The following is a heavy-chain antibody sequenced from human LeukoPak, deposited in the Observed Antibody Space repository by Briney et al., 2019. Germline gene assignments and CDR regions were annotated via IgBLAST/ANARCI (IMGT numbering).Heavy chain of an antibody. V-gene: IGHV3-33*08. J-gene: IGHJ4*02. D-gene: IGHD6-19*01. Sequence: GGSLRLSCAASGFTFSSYWMNWARQAPGKGLEWVAVIWYDGSNKYYADSVKGRFTISRDNSKNTLYLQMNSLRAEDTAVYYCARESYSSGWYSPSRQSGFDYWGQGTLVTVSS. CDR2: IWYDGSNK. CDR3: ARESYSSGWYSPSRQSGFDY. CDR1: GFTFSSYW.